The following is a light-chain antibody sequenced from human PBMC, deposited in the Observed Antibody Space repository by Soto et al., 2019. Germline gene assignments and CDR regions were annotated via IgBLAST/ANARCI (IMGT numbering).Light chain of an antibody. CDR2: GAS. CDR3: QQCDGSQRLT. V-gene: IGKV3-20*01. Sequence: EIVLTQSPGTLSLSPGERATLSCRASQSVSSSYLAWYQQKPGQAARLLIYGASSRATGIPDRFSGSGAGTHFTLTISTLEPEDLAVYYCQQCDGSQRLTCGGGAKLQLQ. CDR1: QSVSSSY. J-gene: IGKJ4*01.